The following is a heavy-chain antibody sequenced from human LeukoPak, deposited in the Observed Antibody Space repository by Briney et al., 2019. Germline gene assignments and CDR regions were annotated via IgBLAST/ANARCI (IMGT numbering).Heavy chain of an antibody. J-gene: IGHJ6*01. CDR2: ISGSGDNT. V-gene: IGHV3-23*01. CDR1: GFTFSGFA. D-gene: IGHD1-26*01. Sequence: PGGSLRLSCGASGFTFSGFAMSWVRRAPGKGLGWVSGISGSGDNTLYADSVEGRFTITRDNSKNTLYLEMNSLRAEDTAIYYCAKMKGHPLPKYYMDVWGQGTTVTVSS. CDR3: AKMKGHPLPKYYMDV.